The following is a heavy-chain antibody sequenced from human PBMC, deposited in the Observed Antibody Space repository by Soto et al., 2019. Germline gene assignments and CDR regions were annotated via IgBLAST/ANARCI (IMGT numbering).Heavy chain of an antibody. V-gene: IGHV1-69*06. Sequence: SLKVSCKSSGGTFSSYAIIWVRQAPGQGLEWMGGIIPIFGTANYAQKFQGIVTITADKSTSTAYMELSSLRSEDTAVYYCAGSSSGDWLPPIPRLLGYYYGMDVWGQGTTVTVSS. CDR3: AGSSSGDWLPPIPRLLGYYYGMDV. CDR2: IIPIFGTA. CDR1: GGTFSSYA. D-gene: IGHD3-9*01. J-gene: IGHJ6*02.